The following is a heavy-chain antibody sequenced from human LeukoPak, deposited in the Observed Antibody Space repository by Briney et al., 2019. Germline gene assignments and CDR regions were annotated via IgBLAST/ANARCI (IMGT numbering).Heavy chain of an antibody. D-gene: IGHD5-18*01. J-gene: IGHJ4*02. CDR1: GYTITGYY. CDR2: MNPNNPNTGGT. CDR3: ARAMDTSMVPDLNY. Sequence: GASVKVSCKASGYTITGYYIHWVRQAPGEGLEWMGWMNPNNPNTGGTRCAQKFQDRVTMTTDTSINTAYMELSSLRSDDTAIYYCARAMDTSMVPDLNYWGQGTLVSVSS. V-gene: IGHV1-2*02.